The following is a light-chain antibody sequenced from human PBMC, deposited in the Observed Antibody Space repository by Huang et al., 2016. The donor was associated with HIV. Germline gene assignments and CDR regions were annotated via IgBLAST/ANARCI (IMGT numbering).Light chain of an antibody. CDR2: ATS. J-gene: IGKJ4*01. CDR3: QQLSAYPLT. V-gene: IGKV1-9*01. Sequence: IQLTQSPSSLSVSVGDRVTITCRASQGIPNYLAWYQQKPGKAPKLLIFATSTLQSGVPSRVSGSGSGADFTLSIASLQPEDSATYYCQQLSAYPLTFGGGTKVEI. CDR1: QGIPNY.